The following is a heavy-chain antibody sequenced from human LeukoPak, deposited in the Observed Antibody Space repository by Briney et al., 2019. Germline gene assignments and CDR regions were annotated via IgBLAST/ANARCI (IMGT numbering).Heavy chain of an antibody. V-gene: IGHV3-9*03. D-gene: IGHD6-19*01. Sequence: PGRSLRLSCAASGFTFDDYAMHWVRQAPGKGLEWVSGVSWNSGSIGYADSVKGRFTISRDNAKNSLYLQMNSLRAEDMALYYCARGREQWLVLTFDYWGQGTLVTVSS. CDR1: GFTFDDYA. CDR3: ARGREQWLVLTFDY. CDR2: VSWNSGSI. J-gene: IGHJ4*02.